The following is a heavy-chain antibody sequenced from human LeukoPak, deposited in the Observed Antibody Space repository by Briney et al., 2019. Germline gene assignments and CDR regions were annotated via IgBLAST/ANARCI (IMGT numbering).Heavy chain of an antibody. CDR2: IRYDGSNT. V-gene: IGHV3-30*02. CDR3: ARDLTWFGKKLGIFDY. J-gene: IGHJ4*02. D-gene: IGHD3-10*01. CDR1: EFTFSSYA. Sequence: SGGSLLLSCAASEFTFSSYAMHWVRQAPDKGLEWVAFIRYDGSNTYYADSVKGRFTISRDNSKNTLYLQMNRLRAEDTAVYYCARDLTWFGKKLGIFDYWGQGTLVTVSS.